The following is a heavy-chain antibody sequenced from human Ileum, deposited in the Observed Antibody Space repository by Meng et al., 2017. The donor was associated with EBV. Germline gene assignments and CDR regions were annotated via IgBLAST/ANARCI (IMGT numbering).Heavy chain of an antibody. D-gene: IGHD6-19*01. CDR1: GYTFTSYG. CDR2: ISGYNGNA. CDR3: ARIAGSGWNFDY. V-gene: IGHV1-18*01. J-gene: IGHJ4*02. Sequence: QVQLVPSGTEVKNPGAPVKVSCKPSGYTFTSYGITWVRQAPGQGLEWMGWISGYNGNANYAQKLQGRVTMTTDTSTSTVYMELRSLRSEDTAVYYCARIAGSGWNFDYWGQGTLVTVSS.